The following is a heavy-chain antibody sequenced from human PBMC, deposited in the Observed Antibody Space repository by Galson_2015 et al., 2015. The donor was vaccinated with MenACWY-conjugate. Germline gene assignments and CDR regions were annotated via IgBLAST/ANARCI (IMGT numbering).Heavy chain of an antibody. V-gene: IGHV4-39*07. D-gene: IGHD2-15*01. Sequence: ETLSLTCTVSGGSISSSSYYWGWIRQPPGKGLEWIGSIYYSGSTYYNPSLKSRVTISVDTSKNQFSLKLSSVTAADTAVYYCAGDLPPLDPAPEYCSGGSCYFPFNYWGQGTLVTVSS. CDR2: IYYSGST. CDR3: AGDLPPLDPAPEYCSGGSCYFPFNY. J-gene: IGHJ4*02. CDR1: GGSISSSSYY.